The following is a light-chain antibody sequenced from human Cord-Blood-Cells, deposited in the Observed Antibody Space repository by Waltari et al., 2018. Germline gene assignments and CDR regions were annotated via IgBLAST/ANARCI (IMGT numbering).Light chain of an antibody. CDR2: KAS. CDR3: QKYNSYWT. Sequence: DIQMTQSPSTLSASVGDRVTITCRASQRISSWLAWYQQKPGKAPKLQIYKASRLESGVPSRFSGSGSGTEIPLTISRLQPDDFATYYCQKYNSYWTFGQGTKGEIK. CDR1: QRISSW. J-gene: IGKJ1*01. V-gene: IGKV1-5*03.